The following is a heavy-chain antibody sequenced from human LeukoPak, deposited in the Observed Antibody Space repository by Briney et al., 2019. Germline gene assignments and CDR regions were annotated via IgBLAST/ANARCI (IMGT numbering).Heavy chain of an antibody. CDR2: IKQDGSEK. V-gene: IGHV3-7*01. J-gene: IGHJ4*02. CDR3: ASARRRPRAPYFDY. CDR1: GFTFSSYW. Sequence: GGSLRLSCAASGFTFSSYWMSWVRQAPGKGLEWVANIKQDGSEKYYVDSVKGRFTISRDNAKNSLYLQMNSLRAEDTAVYYCASARRRPRAPYFDYWGQGTLVTVSS. D-gene: IGHD1-14*01.